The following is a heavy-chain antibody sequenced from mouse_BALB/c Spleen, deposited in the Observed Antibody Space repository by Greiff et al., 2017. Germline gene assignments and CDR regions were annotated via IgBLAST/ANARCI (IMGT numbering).Heavy chain of an antibody. CDR2: ISSGGST. CDR1: GFTFSSYA. Sequence: DVKLVESGGGLVKPGGSLKLSCAASGFTFSSYAMSWVRQTPEKRLEWVASISSGGSTYYPDSVKGRFTISRDNARNILYLQMSSLRSEDTAMYYCAKKYGNYWYFDVWGAGTTVTVSS. V-gene: IGHV5-6-5*01. CDR3: AKKYGNYWYFDV. D-gene: IGHD2-10*02. J-gene: IGHJ1*01.